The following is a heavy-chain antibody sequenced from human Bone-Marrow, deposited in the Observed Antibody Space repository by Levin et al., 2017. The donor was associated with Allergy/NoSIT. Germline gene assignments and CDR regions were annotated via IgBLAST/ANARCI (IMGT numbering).Heavy chain of an antibody. CDR1: GFTFSSYA. J-gene: IGHJ6*02. V-gene: IGHV3-30*04. CDR2: ISYDGSNK. Sequence: GGSLRLSCAASGFTFSSYAMHWVRQAPGKGLEWVAVISYDGSNKYYADSVKGRFTISRDNSKNTLYLQMNSLRAEDTAVYYCARVGYYGDLIRYYYYYGMDVWGQGTTVTVSS. CDR3: ARVGYYGDLIRYYYYYGMDV. D-gene: IGHD4-17*01.